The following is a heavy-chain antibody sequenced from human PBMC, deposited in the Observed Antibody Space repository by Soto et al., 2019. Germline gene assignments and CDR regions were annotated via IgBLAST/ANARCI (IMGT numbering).Heavy chain of an antibody. V-gene: IGHV1-8*01. CDR2: INPNRTNT. D-gene: IGHD2-2*01. CDR1: GYTFTTYD. J-gene: IGHJ5*02. CDR3: VRGGFLSHDHVIIAPATLGFDP. Sequence: ASVKVSCKASGYTFTTYDINWLRQAPGQGLEWMGWINPNRTNTGYAEKFQGRVTMTRDTSISTAYMELSSLRYDDTAVYYCVRGGFLSHDHVIIAPATLGFDPWGQGTLVTVSS.